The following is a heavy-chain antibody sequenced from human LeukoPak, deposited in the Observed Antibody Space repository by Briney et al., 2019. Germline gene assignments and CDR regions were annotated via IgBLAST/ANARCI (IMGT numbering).Heavy chain of an antibody. CDR1: GFTFDNYA. Sequence: GGSLRLSCAASGFTFDNYAIHWVRQAPGKGREWVSLISGDGGSTYYADSMKGRFTISRDNSKNSLYLQMNSLRTEDTALYYCARDSQEFFQHWGQGTLVTVSS. CDR3: ARDSQEFFQH. CDR2: ISGDGGST. J-gene: IGHJ1*01. V-gene: IGHV3-43*02.